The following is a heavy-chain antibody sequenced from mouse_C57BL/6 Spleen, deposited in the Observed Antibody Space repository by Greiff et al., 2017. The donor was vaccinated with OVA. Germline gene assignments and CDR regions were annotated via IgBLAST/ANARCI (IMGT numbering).Heavy chain of an antibody. CDR3: ARRDVYYLDDFDY. D-gene: IGHD1-1*02. Sequence: VQLQQPGAELVKPGASVKLSCKASGYTFTSYWITWVKQRPGQGLEWIGDIYPGSGSTNYNEKFKSKATLTVDTSSSTAYMQLSSLTSEDSAVYYCARRDVYYLDDFDYWGQGATLTVSS. J-gene: IGHJ2*01. CDR1: GYTFTSYW. CDR2: IYPGSGST. V-gene: IGHV1-55*01.